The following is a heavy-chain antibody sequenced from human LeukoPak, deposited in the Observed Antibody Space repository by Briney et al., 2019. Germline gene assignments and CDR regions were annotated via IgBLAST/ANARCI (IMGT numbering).Heavy chain of an antibody. CDR1: GFPFGDYT. CDR3: TREWELPGTDFDY. D-gene: IGHD1-26*01. V-gene: IGHV3-49*03. CDR2: IRTKDYGGTT. Sequence: GGSLRLSCTASGFPFGDYTMNWFRQAPGKGLEWVGFIRTKDYGGTTKYAASVKDRFTISRDDSKCIAYLQMNSLKTEDTAVYYCTREWELPGTDFDYWGQGTLVTVSS. J-gene: IGHJ4*02.